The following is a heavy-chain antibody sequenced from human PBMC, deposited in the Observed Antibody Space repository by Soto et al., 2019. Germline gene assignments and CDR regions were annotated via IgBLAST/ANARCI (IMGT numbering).Heavy chain of an antibody. Sequence: QVQLQESGPGLVKPSETLSLTCTVSGGSISSYYWSWIRQPPGKGLEWIDYIYYSGSTNYNPSLTGXVXIXXDTSKNQFSLKLSSVTAADTAVYYCARRYGYSFDYWGQGTLVTVSS. J-gene: IGHJ4*02. CDR1: GGSISSYY. CDR2: IYYSGST. D-gene: IGHD1-1*01. V-gene: IGHV4-59*08. CDR3: ARRYGYSFDY.